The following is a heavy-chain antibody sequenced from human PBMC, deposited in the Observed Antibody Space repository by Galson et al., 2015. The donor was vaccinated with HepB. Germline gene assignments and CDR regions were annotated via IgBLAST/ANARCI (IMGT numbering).Heavy chain of an antibody. Sequence: SLRLSCAASGFTFSSYAMSWVRQAPGKGLEWVSAISGSGGSTYYADSVKGRFTISRDNSKNTLYLQMNSLRAEDTAVYYCAKDGGPSSIMITFGGVIGFFDIWGQGTMVTVSS. CDR1: GFTFSSYA. CDR3: AKDGGPSSIMITFGGVIGFFDI. V-gene: IGHV3-23*01. J-gene: IGHJ3*02. CDR2: ISGSGGST. D-gene: IGHD3-16*02.